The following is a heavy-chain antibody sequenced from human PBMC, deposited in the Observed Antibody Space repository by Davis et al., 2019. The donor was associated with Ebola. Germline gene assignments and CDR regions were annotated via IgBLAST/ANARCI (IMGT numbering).Heavy chain of an antibody. D-gene: IGHD6-6*01. CDR1: GFTFSSYW. CDR3: APSSIAARPGYYYGMDV. V-gene: IGHV3-74*01. CDR2: INSDGSST. J-gene: IGHJ6*02. Sequence: GESLKISCAASGFTFSSYWMHWVRQAPGKGLVWVSRINSDGSSTSYADSVKGRFTISRDNAKNTLYLQMNSLRAEDTAVYYCAPSSIAARPGYYYGMDVWGQGTTVTVSS.